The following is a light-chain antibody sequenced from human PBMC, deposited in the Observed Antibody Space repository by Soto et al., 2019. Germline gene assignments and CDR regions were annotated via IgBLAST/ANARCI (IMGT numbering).Light chain of an antibody. CDR2: DAS. CDR1: QSISSW. CDR3: QQFHSYTIT. Sequence: GARVTITCRASQSISSWLAWYQQKPGKAPKLLIYDASSLESGVPSRFSGSGSGTECTLTITSLQPEDFATYYCQQFHSYTITFGQGTRLEIK. J-gene: IGKJ5*01. V-gene: IGKV1-5*01.